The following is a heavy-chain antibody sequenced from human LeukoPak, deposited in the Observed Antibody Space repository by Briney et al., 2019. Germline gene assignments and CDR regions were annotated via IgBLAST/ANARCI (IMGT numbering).Heavy chain of an antibody. CDR3: ARRFRENARAYYYMDV. J-gene: IGHJ6*03. V-gene: IGHV5-51*01. D-gene: IGHD3-10*01. CDR2: IYPGDSDT. Sequence: GESLKISCKGSGYSFTSYWIGWVRQMPGKGLEWMGIIYPGDSDTRYSPSFQGQVTISADKSISTAYLQWSSLKASDTAMYYCARRFRENARAYYYMDVWGKGTTVTVSS. CDR1: GYSFTSYW.